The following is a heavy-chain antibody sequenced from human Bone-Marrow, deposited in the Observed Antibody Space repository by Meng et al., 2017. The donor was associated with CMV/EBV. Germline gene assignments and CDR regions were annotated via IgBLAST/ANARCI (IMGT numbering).Heavy chain of an antibody. D-gene: IGHD2-2*01. CDR1: GFTFSSYS. Sequence: GESLKISCAASGFTFSSYSMNWVRQAPGKGLEWVSYISSSGSTIYYADSVKGRFTISRDNAKNSLYLQMNSLRAEDTAVYYCARDTTEYCSSTSCPRGYYYYGMDVWGQGTTVTVSS. CDR2: ISSSGSTI. V-gene: IGHV3-48*04. J-gene: IGHJ6*02. CDR3: ARDTTEYCSSTSCPRGYYYYGMDV.